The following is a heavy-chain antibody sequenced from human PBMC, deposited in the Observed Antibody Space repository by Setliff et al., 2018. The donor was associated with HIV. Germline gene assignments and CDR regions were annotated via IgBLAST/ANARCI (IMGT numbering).Heavy chain of an antibody. CDR2: IYYSGST. J-gene: IGHJ4*02. CDR3: ARHSGLGGYYSPFDY. D-gene: IGHD3-22*01. CDR1: GGSIKSSSDY. Sequence: KPSETLSLTCTVSGGSIKSSSDYWGWISQPPGKGLEWIGTIYYSGSTYYNPSLKSRVTISVDTSKNQFSLKLSSVTAADTTVYYCARHSGLGGYYSPFDYWGPGTLVTVSS. V-gene: IGHV4-39*01.